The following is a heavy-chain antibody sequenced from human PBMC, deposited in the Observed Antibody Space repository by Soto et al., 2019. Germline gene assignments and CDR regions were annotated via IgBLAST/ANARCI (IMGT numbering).Heavy chain of an antibody. Sequence: ASVKVSCKASGYTFSSHDINWVRQATGQGLEWMGWMNPHSGNTGYAQKFQGRVTMTRNTSISTAYMELSSLRSEDTAVYYCARSRLGYFDYWGQGSLVTVSS. D-gene: IGHD3-9*01. CDR1: GYTFSSHD. V-gene: IGHV1-8*01. J-gene: IGHJ4*02. CDR3: ARSRLGYFDY. CDR2: MNPHSGNT.